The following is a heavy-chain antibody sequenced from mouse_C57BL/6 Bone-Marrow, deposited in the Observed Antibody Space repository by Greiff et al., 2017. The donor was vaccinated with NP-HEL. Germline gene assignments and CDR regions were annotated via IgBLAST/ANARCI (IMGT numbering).Heavy chain of an antibody. Sequence: VQLQQSDAELVKPGASVKISCKVSGYTFTDHTIHWMKQRPEQGLEWIGYIYPRDGSTKYNEKFKGKATLTADKSSSTAYMQLNSLTSEDSAVYFCAMGYYRRGYAMDYWGQGTSVTVSS. V-gene: IGHV1-78*01. CDR2: IYPRDGST. CDR3: AMGYYRRGYAMDY. D-gene: IGHD2-14*01. CDR1: GYTFTDHT. J-gene: IGHJ4*01.